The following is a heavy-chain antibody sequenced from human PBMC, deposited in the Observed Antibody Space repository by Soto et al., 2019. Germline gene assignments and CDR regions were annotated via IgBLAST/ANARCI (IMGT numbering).Heavy chain of an antibody. CDR3: GRVVIAATRHPDFDY. CDR2: IVVGSGNT. CDR1: GFTFTSSA. D-gene: IGHD2-15*01. V-gene: IGHV1-58*01. Sequence: SVKVSCKASGFTFTSSAVQWVRQARGQRLEWIGWIVVGSGNTNYAQKFQERVTITRDMSTSTAYMELSSLRSEDTAMYYCGRVVIAATRHPDFDYWGQGALVTVSS. J-gene: IGHJ4*02.